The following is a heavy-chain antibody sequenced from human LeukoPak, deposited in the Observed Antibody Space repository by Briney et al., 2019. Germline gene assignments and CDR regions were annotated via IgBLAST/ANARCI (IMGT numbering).Heavy chain of an antibody. CDR1: GFIFSNYG. D-gene: IGHD4-17*01. V-gene: IGHV3-30*02. Sequence: PGGSLRLSCASSGFIFSNYGMQWVRQAPGKGLEWVTFIRFDGSNKFYADSVKGRFTISRDNSKNTLYLQMNSLRAEDTAVYYCAKGLNDYGDYMDAFDIWGQGTMVTVSS. CDR3: AKGLNDYGDYMDAFDI. CDR2: IRFDGSNK. J-gene: IGHJ3*02.